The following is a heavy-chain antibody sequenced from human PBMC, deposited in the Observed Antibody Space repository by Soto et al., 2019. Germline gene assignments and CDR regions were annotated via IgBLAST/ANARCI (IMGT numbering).Heavy chain of an antibody. Sequence: GGSLRLSCAASGFTFSSYAMSWVRQAPGKGLEWVSAISGSGGSTYYADSVKGRFTISRDNSKDTLYLQMNSLRAEDTAVYYCAKEHSEPVIAIFDEKSGYTPYFDYWGQGTLVTVSP. CDR3: AKEHSEPVIAIFDEKSGYTPYFDY. CDR2: ISGSGGST. CDR1: GFTFSSYA. V-gene: IGHV3-23*01. D-gene: IGHD3-3*01. J-gene: IGHJ4*02.